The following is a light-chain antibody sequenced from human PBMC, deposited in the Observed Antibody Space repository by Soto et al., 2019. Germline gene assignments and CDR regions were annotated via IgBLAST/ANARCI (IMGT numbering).Light chain of an antibody. J-gene: IGLJ3*02. Sequence: QSVLTQPASVSGSPGQSITISCTGTSGDIGGYNFVSWYQHHPGKVPKLLIYDVSNRPSGVSNRFSGSKAANTASLTLSGLQPEDEADYYCSSYANTSTWVFGGGTKVTVL. CDR3: SSYANTSTWV. CDR2: DVS. V-gene: IGLV2-14*01. CDR1: SGDIGGYNF.